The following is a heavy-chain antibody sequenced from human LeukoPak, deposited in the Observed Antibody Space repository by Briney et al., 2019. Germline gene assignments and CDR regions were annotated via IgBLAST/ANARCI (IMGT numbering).Heavy chain of an antibody. CDR3: ARLTIYCSRGSCYYDAFDI. Sequence: PETLSLTCTVSSASISSSSHYWAWIRQPPGKGLEWIGRLYYSGGSTYYNPSLRGRVTISVDTSKNQFSLKLNSVTAADTAVYYCARLTIYCSRGSCYYDAFDIWGQGTMVTVS. CDR1: SASISSSSHY. V-gene: IGHV4-39*01. CDR2: LYYSGGST. J-gene: IGHJ3*02. D-gene: IGHD2-15*01.